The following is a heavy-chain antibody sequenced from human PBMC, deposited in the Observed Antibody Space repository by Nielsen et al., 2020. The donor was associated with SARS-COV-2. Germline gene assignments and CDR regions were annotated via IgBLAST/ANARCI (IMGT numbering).Heavy chain of an antibody. CDR2: LWYDGSNK. Sequence: GESLKISCAASGFSFRDYAMHWVRQAPGKGLEWVSGLWYDGSNKNYADSVRGRFTISRDNSLNTLFLEMNSLRLEDTAMYYCARDRFSSMDYWGQGTLVTVSS. D-gene: IGHD2/OR15-2a*01. V-gene: IGHV3-30*12. CDR1: GFSFRDYA. CDR3: ARDRFSSMDY. J-gene: IGHJ4*02.